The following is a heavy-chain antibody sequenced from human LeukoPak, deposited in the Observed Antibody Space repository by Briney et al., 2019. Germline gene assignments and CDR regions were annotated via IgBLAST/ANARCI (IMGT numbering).Heavy chain of an antibody. D-gene: IGHD3-3*01. J-gene: IGHJ5*02. CDR2: ISAYNGNT. CDR1: GYTFTSYG. CDR3: ARGHDFWSGFGVDP. V-gene: IGHV1-18*01. Sequence: ASVRVSCKASGYTFTSYGSSWVRQAPGQGLEWMGWISAYNGNTNYAQKLQGRVTMTTDTSTSTAYMELRSLRSDDTAVYYCARGHDFWSGFGVDPWGQGTLVTVSS.